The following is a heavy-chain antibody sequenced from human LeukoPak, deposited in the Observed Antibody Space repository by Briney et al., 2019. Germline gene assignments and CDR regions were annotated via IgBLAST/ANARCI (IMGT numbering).Heavy chain of an antibody. D-gene: IGHD6-13*01. J-gene: IGHJ3*02. CDR3: ARRPDIAAAEGDAFDI. V-gene: IGHV3-48*01. Sequence: GGSLRLSCAASGFTFSSYSMNWVRQAPGKGLEWVSYISSSSSTIYYADSVKGRFTISRDNAKNSLYLQMNSLRAEDTAVYYCARRPDIAAAEGDAFDIWGQGTMVTVSS. CDR2: ISSSSSTI. CDR1: GFTFSSYS.